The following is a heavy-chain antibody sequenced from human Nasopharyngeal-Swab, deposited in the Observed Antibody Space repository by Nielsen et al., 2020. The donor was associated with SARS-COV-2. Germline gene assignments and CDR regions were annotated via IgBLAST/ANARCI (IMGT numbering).Heavy chain of an antibody. CDR2: ISAYNGNT. CDR3: ARTMSRGVRGPKGWFDP. Sequence: ASVKVSCKASDYTFTSYGISWVRQAPGQGLEWMGWISAYNGNTNYAQKLQGRVTMTTDTSTSTAYMELRSLRSDDTAVYYCARTMSRGVRGPKGWFDPWGQGTLVTVSS. D-gene: IGHD3-10*01. V-gene: IGHV1-18*01. CDR1: DYTFTSYG. J-gene: IGHJ5*02.